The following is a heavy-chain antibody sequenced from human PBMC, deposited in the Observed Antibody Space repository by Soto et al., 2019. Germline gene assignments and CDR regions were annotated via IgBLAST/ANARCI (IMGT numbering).Heavy chain of an antibody. V-gene: IGHV3-74*01. CDR2: INPDGRTI. J-gene: IGHJ5*02. CDR1: GFSFSSSW. D-gene: IGHD1-1*01. Sequence: PWGSLLLSCAASGFSFSSSWMHWVRQAPGEGLVWVSRINPDGRTINYADSVKGRFTISRDNDKNTLYLQMNILRVEDTAVYFCATAGNYRLDTWGLGTLVTVSS. CDR3: ATAGNYRLDT.